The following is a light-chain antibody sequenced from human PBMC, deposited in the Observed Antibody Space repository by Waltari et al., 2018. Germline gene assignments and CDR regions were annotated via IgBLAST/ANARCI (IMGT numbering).Light chain of an antibody. CDR3: GTWDSSLSAVV. J-gene: IGLJ2*01. V-gene: IGLV1-51*01. CDR1: SSNIGTNY. Sequence: QSVLTQPPSVSAAPGQKVTISCSGSSSNIGTNYVSWYQQLPGTAPKLLTYDHNKRPAGMPDRFSGSKAGTSATLGITGRQTGDEADYYCGTWDSSLSAVVFGGGTKLTVL. CDR2: DHN.